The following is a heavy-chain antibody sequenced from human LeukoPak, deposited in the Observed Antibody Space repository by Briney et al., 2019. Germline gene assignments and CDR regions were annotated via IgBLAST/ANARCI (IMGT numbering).Heavy chain of an antibody. V-gene: IGHV4-59*01. CDR1: GGSISSYY. D-gene: IGHD6-13*01. CDR3: GRVFYSSNWNLFDP. Sequence: KPSETLSLTCTVSGGSISSYYWSWIRQPPGKGLEWIGYISYSGSTNYNPSLNSRVTISVDTSKNQFSLKLTSVTAADTAVYYCGRVFYSSNWNLFDPWGQGTLVTVSS. J-gene: IGHJ5*02. CDR2: ISYSGST.